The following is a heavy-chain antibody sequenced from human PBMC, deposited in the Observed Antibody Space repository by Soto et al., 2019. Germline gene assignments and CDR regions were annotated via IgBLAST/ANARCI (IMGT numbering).Heavy chain of an antibody. CDR1: GFTFSSYG. CDR3: AKDQLRGVRGVITYYYGMDV. J-gene: IGHJ6*04. CDR2: ISYDGSNK. D-gene: IGHD3-10*01. V-gene: IGHV3-30*18. Sequence: QVQLVESGGGVVQPGRSLRLSCAASGFTFSSYGMHWVRQAPGKGLEWVAVISYDGSNKYYADSVKGRFTISRDNSKNTRYLQMNSLRAEDTAGYYCAKDQLRGVRGVITYYYGMDVWGKGTTVTVSS.